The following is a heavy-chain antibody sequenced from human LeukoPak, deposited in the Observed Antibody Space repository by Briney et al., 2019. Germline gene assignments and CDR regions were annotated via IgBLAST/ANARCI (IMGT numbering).Heavy chain of an antibody. Sequence: SETLSLTCAVYGGSFSGYYWSWIRQPPGKGLEWIGEINHSGGTNYNPSLKSRVTISVDTSKNQFSLKLSSVTAADTAVYYCARGALYFDYWGQGTLFTVSS. CDR2: INHSGGT. CDR3: ARGALYFDY. CDR1: GGSFSGYY. J-gene: IGHJ4*02. V-gene: IGHV4-34*01.